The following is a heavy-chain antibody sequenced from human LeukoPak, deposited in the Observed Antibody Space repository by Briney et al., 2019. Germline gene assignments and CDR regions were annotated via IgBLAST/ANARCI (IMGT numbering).Heavy chain of an antibody. CDR2: INSDGSST. CDR1: GFTFSSHW. Sequence: GGSLRLSCAASGFTFSSHWMHWARQAPGKGLVWVSRINSDGSSTTYADSVKGRFTIARDNAKNTLYLQMNSLRPEDTAVYYCARDVDYHVTSECFDYWGQGTLVTVSS. V-gene: IGHV3-74*03. D-gene: IGHD3-22*01. CDR3: ARDVDYHVTSECFDY. J-gene: IGHJ4*02.